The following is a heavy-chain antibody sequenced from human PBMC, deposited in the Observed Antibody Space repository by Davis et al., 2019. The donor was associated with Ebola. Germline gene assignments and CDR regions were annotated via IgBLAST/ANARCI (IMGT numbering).Heavy chain of an antibody. D-gene: IGHD3-3*02. J-gene: IGHJ6*02. CDR1: GFTFSSYS. V-gene: IGHV3-74*01. CDR2: INSDGSST. CDR3: AKVPFLEWLPDYGMDV. Sequence: GESLKISCAASGFTFSSYSMNWVRQAPGKGLVWVSRINSDGSSTSYADSVKGRFTISRDNAKNTLYLQMNSLRAEDTAVYYCAKVPFLEWLPDYGMDVWGQGTTVTVSS.